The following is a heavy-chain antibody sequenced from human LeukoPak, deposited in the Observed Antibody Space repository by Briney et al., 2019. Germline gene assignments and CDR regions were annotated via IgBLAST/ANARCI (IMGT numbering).Heavy chain of an antibody. Sequence: SETLSLTCTVSGDSISSYYWSWIRQPAGKGLEWIGRIYTSGSTNYNPSLKSRVTMSVDTSKNQFSLKLSSVTAADTAVYYCARGYCSSNRCYTNQYYFDYWGQGTLVTASS. CDR1: GDSISSYY. CDR3: ARGYCSSNRCYTNQYYFDY. V-gene: IGHV4-4*07. J-gene: IGHJ4*02. CDR2: IYTSGST. D-gene: IGHD2-2*02.